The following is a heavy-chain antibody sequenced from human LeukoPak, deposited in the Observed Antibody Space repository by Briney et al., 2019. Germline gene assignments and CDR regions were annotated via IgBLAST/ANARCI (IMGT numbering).Heavy chain of an antibody. D-gene: IGHD2-2*01. J-gene: IGHJ4*02. CDR1: GSTFSSSA. CDR2: SSGSGGST. CDR3: ANLGSSELRVPASQGY. Sequence: GGSLRPSCPVSGSTFSSSAMSWARQAPGKGREWVSASSGSGGSTYYADSVKGRFTISRDNSKNTLYLQMNSLRAEDTAVYYCANLGSSELRVPASQGYWGQGTLVTVSS. V-gene: IGHV3-23*01.